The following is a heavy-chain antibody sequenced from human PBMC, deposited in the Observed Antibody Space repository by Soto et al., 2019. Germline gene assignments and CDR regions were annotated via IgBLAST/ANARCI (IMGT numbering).Heavy chain of an antibody. J-gene: IGHJ4*02. D-gene: IGHD4-17*01. V-gene: IGHV3-9*01. CDR2: ISWNSGSI. Sequence: EVQLVESGGGLVQPGRSLRLSCAASGFTFDDYAMHWVRQAPGKGLEWVSGISWNSGSIGYADSVKGRFTISRDNAKNSLYLQMNSLRAEDTALYYCAKAASAVTKTPFDYWGQGTLVTVSS. CDR3: AKAASAVTKTPFDY. CDR1: GFTFDDYA.